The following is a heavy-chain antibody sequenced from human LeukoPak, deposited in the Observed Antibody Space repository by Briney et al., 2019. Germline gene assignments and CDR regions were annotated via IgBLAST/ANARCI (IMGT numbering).Heavy chain of an antibody. D-gene: IGHD1-26*01. Sequence: GRSLRLSCAASGFTFSSYAMHWVRQAPGKGLEWVAVISYDGSNKYYADSVKGRFTISRDNSKNTLYLQMNSLRAEDTAVYYCARDAALESYYAYFDYWGQGTLVTVSS. CDR3: ARDAALESYYAYFDY. J-gene: IGHJ4*02. CDR1: GFTFSSYA. CDR2: ISYDGSNK. V-gene: IGHV3-30-3*01.